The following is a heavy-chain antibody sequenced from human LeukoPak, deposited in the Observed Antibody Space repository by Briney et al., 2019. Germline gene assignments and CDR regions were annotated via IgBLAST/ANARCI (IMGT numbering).Heavy chain of an antibody. Sequence: PGGSLRLSCAASGFTFSSYAMSWVRQAPGKGLEWVSAISGSGGSTYYADSVKGRFTISRDNSKNTLYLQMNSLRAEDTAVYYCAKDLGTYDSSGYYWAAGYWGQGTLVTVSS. D-gene: IGHD3-22*01. CDR2: ISGSGGST. J-gene: IGHJ4*02. CDR3: AKDLGTYDSSGYYWAAGY. CDR1: GFTFSSYA. V-gene: IGHV3-23*01.